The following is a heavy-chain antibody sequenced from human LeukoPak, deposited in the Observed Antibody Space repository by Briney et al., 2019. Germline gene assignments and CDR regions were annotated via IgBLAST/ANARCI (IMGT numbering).Heavy chain of an antibody. CDR1: GFTFSSNS. CDR2: ISDSSNTI. D-gene: IGHD5-24*01. J-gene: IGHJ4*02. Sequence: GVSLKLSCAVSGFTFSSNSMNWVRQAPGKGLEWISYISDSSNTIYYADSVKGRFTISRDNAKNSLYLQMNSLRDEDTAVYYCARDRKDGYNPLDYWGQGTLVTVSS. CDR3: ARDRKDGYNPLDY. V-gene: IGHV3-48*02.